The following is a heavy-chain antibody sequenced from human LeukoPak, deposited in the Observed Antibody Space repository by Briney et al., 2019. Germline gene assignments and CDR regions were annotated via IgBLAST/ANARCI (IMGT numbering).Heavy chain of an antibody. Sequence: ASVKVSCKASGYTFTSYGISWVRQAPGQGLEWMGWISAYNGNTNYAQKLQGRVTMTTDTSTSTAYMELSSLRSEDTAVYYCATDWSQSRYYYYGMDVWGQGTTVTVSS. CDR2: ISAYNGNT. CDR3: ATDWSQSRYYYYGMDV. CDR1: GYTFTSYG. V-gene: IGHV1-18*01. J-gene: IGHJ6*02.